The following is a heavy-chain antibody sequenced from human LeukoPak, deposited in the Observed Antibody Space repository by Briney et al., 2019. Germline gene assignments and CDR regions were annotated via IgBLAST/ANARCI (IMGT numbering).Heavy chain of an antibody. D-gene: IGHD2-21*02. Sequence: GESLQISCKGSGYSFTSYWIGWVRQMPGKGLEWMGIIYPGDSDTRYRPSFQGQVTISADKSISTAYLQWSSLKASDTAMYYCARQVAYCGGDCYSYPDYWGQGTLVTVSP. CDR1: GYSFTSYW. CDR3: ARQVAYCGGDCYSYPDY. J-gene: IGHJ4*02. V-gene: IGHV5-51*01. CDR2: IYPGDSDT.